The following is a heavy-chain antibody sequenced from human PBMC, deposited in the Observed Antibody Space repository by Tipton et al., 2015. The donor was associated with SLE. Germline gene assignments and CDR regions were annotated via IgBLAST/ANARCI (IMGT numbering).Heavy chain of an antibody. CDR2: ISGDGGST. J-gene: IGHJ3*02. V-gene: IGHV3-43*02. CDR1: GFTFDDYA. Sequence: GSLRLSCAASGFTFDDYAMHWVRQAPGKGLEWVSLISGDGGSTYYADSVKGRFTISRDNSKNSLYLQMNSLRTEDTALYYCAKDIGSSGYDDAFDIWGQGTMVTVSS. D-gene: IGHD3-22*01. CDR3: AKDIGSSGYDDAFDI.